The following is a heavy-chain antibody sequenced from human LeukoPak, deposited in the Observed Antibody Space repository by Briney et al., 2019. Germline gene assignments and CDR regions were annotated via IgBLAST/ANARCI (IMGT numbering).Heavy chain of an antibody. J-gene: IGHJ5*02. D-gene: IGHD3-10*01. V-gene: IGHV4-61*02. Sequence: PSETLSLTCTVSGGSINSGNYYWSWIRQPAGKGLEWIGRIYTSGSTNYNPSLKSRVTISVDTSKNQFSLKLSSVTAADTAVYYCARSYGWFDPWGQGTLVTVSS. CDR3: ARSYGWFDP. CDR1: GGSINSGNYY. CDR2: IYTSGST.